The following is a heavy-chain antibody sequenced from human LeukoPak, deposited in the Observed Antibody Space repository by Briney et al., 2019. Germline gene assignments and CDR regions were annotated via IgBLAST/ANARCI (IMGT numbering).Heavy chain of an antibody. V-gene: IGHV3-30*18. CDR3: AKVGAAAGMITDY. D-gene: IGHD6-13*01. J-gene: IGHJ4*02. CDR1: GFTFSSYG. CDR2: ISYDGSNK. Sequence: SGGSLRLSCAASGFTFSSYGMHWVRQAPGKGLEWVAVISYDGSNKYYADSVKGRFTISRDNSKNTLYLQMNSLRAEDTAVYYCAKVGAAAGMITDYWGQGTLVTVSS.